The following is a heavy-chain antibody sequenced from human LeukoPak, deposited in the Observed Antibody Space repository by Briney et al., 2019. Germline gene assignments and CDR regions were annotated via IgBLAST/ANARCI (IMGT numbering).Heavy chain of an antibody. CDR2: IYDTGST. CDR3: ARDSAWSYFDY. CDR1: GDSISRYQ. D-gene: IGHD6-19*01. Sequence: SETLSLTCTVSGDSISRYQWTWIRQPPGKGLEWIGYIYDTGSTNHNPSLKSRVAISVDTSKKQFSLKLSPVTAADTGVYYCARDSAWSYFDYWGQGTLVTVSS. V-gene: IGHV4-59*01. J-gene: IGHJ4*02.